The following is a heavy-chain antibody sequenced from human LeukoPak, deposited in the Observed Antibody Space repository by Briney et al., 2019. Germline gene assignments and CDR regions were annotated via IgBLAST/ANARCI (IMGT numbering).Heavy chain of an antibody. D-gene: IGHD6-13*01. CDR1: GGSFSGYY. CDR3: ARGRAPYSSTIDY. V-gene: IGHV4-34*01. Sequence: PSETLSLTCAVYGGSFSGYYWSWIRQPPGKGLEWIGEINHSGSTNYNPSLKSRVTISVDTSKNQFSLKLSSVTAADTAAYYCARGRAPYSSTIDYWGQGTLVTVSS. CDR2: INHSGST. J-gene: IGHJ4*02.